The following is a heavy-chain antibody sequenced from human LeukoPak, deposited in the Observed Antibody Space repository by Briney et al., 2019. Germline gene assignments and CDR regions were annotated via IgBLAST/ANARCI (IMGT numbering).Heavy chain of an antibody. CDR3: ATKKTTPRSGFDY. J-gene: IGHJ4*02. CDR1: GGSISRRSYY. Sequence: SETLSLTRTVSGGSISRRSYYWGWIRQPPGKGLEWIERIYYSGSTYYNPALKSRVTISVDTSKIQFSLKLTSVTAADTAIYYWATKKTTPRSGFDYWGQGTLVTVSS. D-gene: IGHD6-25*01. V-gene: IGHV4-39*03. CDR2: IYYSGST.